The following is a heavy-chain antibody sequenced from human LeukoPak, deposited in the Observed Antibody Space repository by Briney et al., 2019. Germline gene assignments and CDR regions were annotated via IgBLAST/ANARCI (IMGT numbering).Heavy chain of an antibody. CDR2: TYYRSKWYN. V-gene: IGHV6-1*01. D-gene: IGHD2-21*02. Sequence: SQTLSLTCAISGDSVSSNSAAWNWIRQSPSRGLEWLGGTYYRSKWYNDYAVSVKSRITINPDTSKNQFSLQLNSVTPEDTAVYYCARSERYCGGDCYSVHYYGMDVWGQGTTVTVSS. CDR3: ARSERYCGGDCYSVHYYGMDV. CDR1: GDSVSSNSAA. J-gene: IGHJ6*02.